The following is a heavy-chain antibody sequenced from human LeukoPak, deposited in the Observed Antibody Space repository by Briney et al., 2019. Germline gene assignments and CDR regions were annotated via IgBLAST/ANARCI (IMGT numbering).Heavy chain of an antibody. CDR1: GDSFSNYY. CDR2: IYYTGST. D-gene: IGHD3-16*01. Sequence: SETLSLTCTVSGDSFSNYYWSWVRQPPGKGLEWIGYIYYTGSTNYNPSLESRVTISVDTSKNQFSLKLSSVTAADTAVYHCARCPLRRGMDVWGQGTAVTVSS. J-gene: IGHJ6*02. V-gene: IGHV4-59*08. CDR3: ARCPLRRGMDV.